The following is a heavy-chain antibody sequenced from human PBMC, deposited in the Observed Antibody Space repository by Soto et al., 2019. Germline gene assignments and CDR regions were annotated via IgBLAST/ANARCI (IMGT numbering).Heavy chain of an antibody. CDR1: GYTFTSYY. CDR3: ARGRSGHYYDSSGYPPPDP. Sequence: ASVKVSCKASGYTFTSYYMHWVRQAPGQGLEWMGIINPSGGSTSYAQKFQGRVTMTRDTSTSTVYMELSSLRSEDTAVYYCARGRSGHYYDSSGYPPPDPWGQGTLVTVS. V-gene: IGHV1-46*01. CDR2: INPSGGST. J-gene: IGHJ5*02. D-gene: IGHD3-22*01.